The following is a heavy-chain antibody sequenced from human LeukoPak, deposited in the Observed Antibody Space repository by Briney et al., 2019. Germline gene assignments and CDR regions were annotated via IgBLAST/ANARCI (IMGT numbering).Heavy chain of an antibody. Sequence: PSQTLSLTCTVSGGSINSGGYYWSWIRQHPGKGLEWIGYIYYSGSTYYNPSLKSRVIISVDMSKNQFSLKLSSVTAADTAVHYCARGLLRTHFDYWGQGTLVTVSS. CDR2: IYYSGST. CDR1: GGSINSGGYY. V-gene: IGHV4-31*03. CDR3: ARGLLRTHFDY. J-gene: IGHJ4*02.